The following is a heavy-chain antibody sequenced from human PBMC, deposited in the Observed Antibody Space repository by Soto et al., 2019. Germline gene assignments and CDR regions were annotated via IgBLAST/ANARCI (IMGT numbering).Heavy chain of an antibody. D-gene: IGHD1-26*01. CDR3: ARPGGSYYGPFDAFDI. CDR1: GYTFTSYG. J-gene: IGHJ3*02. Sequence: GASVKVSCKASGYTFTSYGISWVRQAPGQGLEWMGWISAYSGNTNYAQKLQGRVTMTTDTSTSTAYMELRSLRSDDTAVYYCARPGGSYYGPFDAFDIWGQGTMVTVSS. CDR2: ISAYSGNT. V-gene: IGHV1-18*01.